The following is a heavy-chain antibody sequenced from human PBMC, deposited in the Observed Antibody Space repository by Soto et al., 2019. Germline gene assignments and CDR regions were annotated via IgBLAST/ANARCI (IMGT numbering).Heavy chain of an antibody. CDR3: ARALALLGGSGRTFDY. Sequence: QVQLVQSGAEVKKPGSSVKVSCKASVGTFSSYAISWVRQAPGQGLEWMGGIIPIFGTANYAQKFQGRVTITADESTSTAYMELSSLRSEDTAVYYCARALALLGGSGRTFDYWGQGTMVTVSS. CDR2: IIPIFGTA. D-gene: IGHD3-10*01. CDR1: VGTFSSYA. V-gene: IGHV1-69*01. J-gene: IGHJ4*02.